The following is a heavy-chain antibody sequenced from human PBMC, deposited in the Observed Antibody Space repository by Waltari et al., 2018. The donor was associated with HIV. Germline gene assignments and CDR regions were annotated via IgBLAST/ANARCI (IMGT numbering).Heavy chain of an antibody. D-gene: IGHD2-15*01. CDR3: AIQGSMPTTRDSYYYYGLDG. CDR1: GGSIRSGSDY. CDR2: IYTSGST. J-gene: IGHJ6*02. V-gene: IGHV4-61*02. Sequence: QVQLQESGPGLVKPSQTLSLICTVSGGSIRSGSDYWTWIRQPAGKGLEWIGSIYTSGSTNYNSALKSRVTISLDSSKNQFSLSLNSVTAADTAIYYCAIQGSMPTTRDSYYYYGLDGWGQGTTVTVSS.